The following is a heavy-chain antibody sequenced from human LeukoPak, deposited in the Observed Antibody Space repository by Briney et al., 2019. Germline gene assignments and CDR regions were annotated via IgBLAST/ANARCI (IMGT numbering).Heavy chain of an antibody. CDR1: GFTFTSYS. CDR2: ISGGGGST. V-gene: IGHV3-23*01. CDR3: ARGGSSGRWYFDL. J-gene: IGHJ2*01. D-gene: IGHD6-19*01. Sequence: PGGSLRLSCAASGFTFTSYSMNWVRQAPGKGLEWVSTISGGGGSTYYADSVKGRFTISRDNSKNTLYLQVNSLRAEDTAVYYCARGGSSGRWYFDLWGRGTLVTVSS.